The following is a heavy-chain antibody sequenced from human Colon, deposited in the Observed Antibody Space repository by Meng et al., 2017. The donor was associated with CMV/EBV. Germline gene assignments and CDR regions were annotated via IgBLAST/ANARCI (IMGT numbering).Heavy chain of an antibody. V-gene: IGHV1-2*02. CDR1: GYTFTDHY. CDR3: ARDSSNVNTWWLDP. CDR2: INPNSGGT. J-gene: IGHJ5*02. D-gene: IGHD2-8*01. Sequence: GESLKISCKASGYTFTDHYIHWVRQAPGQGLEWMGWINPNSGGTNYAQKFQGRITLTTDTSTSTVYMELSSLRSEDTAVYYCARDSSNVNTWWLDPWGQGTLVTVSS.